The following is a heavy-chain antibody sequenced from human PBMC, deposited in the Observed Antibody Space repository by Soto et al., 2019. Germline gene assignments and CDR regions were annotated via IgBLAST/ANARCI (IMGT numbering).Heavy chain of an antibody. CDR2: ISYDGSNK. CDR1: GFTFSSYG. CDR3: AKLTTVTTYYYYGMDV. D-gene: IGHD4-17*01. J-gene: IGHJ6*02. Sequence: GGSLRLSCSASGFTFSSYGMHWVRQAPGKGLEWVAVISYDGSNKYYADSVKGRFTISRDNSKNTLYLQMNSLRAEDTAVYYCAKLTTVTTYYYYGMDVWGQGTKVTVSS. V-gene: IGHV3-30*18.